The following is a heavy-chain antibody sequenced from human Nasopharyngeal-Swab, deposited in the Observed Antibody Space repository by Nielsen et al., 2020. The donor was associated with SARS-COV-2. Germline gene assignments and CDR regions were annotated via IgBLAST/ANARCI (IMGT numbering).Heavy chain of an antibody. J-gene: IGHJ4*02. Sequence: GGSLRLSCAASGFTFNTYDMSWVRRARWKRQGWVYYISSSGTTMYYAASVKGRFTISRDNAKNSLYHQMNILRAEDTAEYYCASFGDYYYDLWNYRPFDYWGQGTLVTVSS. D-gene: IGHD3-10*01. V-gene: IGHV3-11*04. CDR2: ISSSGTTM. CDR3: ASFGDYYYDLWNYRPFDY. CDR1: GFTFNTYD.